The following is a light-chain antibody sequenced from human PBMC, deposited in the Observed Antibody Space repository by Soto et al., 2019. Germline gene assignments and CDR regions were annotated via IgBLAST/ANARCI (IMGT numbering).Light chain of an antibody. Sequence: QSALTQSRSVSGSPGESVTISCTVTSSDVGGYNFVSWYQQYPCKAPELIIYDVTKRPSGVPYRFSGSKSGNTSSLTISVLQTDDEAVYDCCSYAGSYTHVFGTGTKVTVL. CDR2: DVT. J-gene: IGLJ1*01. CDR3: CSYAGSYTHV. V-gene: IGLV2-11*01. CDR1: SSDVGGYNF.